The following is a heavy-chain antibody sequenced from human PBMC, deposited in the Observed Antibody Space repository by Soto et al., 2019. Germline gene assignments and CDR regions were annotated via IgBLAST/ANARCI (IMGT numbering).Heavy chain of an antibody. CDR1: GGCISSGGYS. CDR2: IHLSGST. D-gene: IGHD6-13*01. CDR3: ASGPHLVRNY. Sequence: QLQLQESGSGLVKPSQTLLLTCVVSGGCISSGGYSWSWIRQPPGKGLEWIGYIHLSGSTDYHPSLKSRVTRSVDRSKNQFSLKLSSVPAADTAVYYCASGPHLVRNYWGQGTLVTVSS. V-gene: IGHV4-30-2*01. J-gene: IGHJ4*02.